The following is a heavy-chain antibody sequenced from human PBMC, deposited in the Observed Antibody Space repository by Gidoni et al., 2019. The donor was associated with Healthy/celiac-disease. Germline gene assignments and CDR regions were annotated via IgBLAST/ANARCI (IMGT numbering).Heavy chain of an antibody. CDR3: ARGRRFLEWLDLTYYFDY. D-gene: IGHD3-3*01. CDR2: ICYDGSKK. J-gene: IGHJ4*02. Sequence: QVQLVESGGGVVQQGSARRLSCAASGFTCSSYGMHWVRQAPGKGLEWVAVICYDGSKKYYADSVKGRFTISRDNSKNTLYLQMNSLRAEDTAVYYCARGRRFLEWLDLTYYFDYWGQGTLVTVSS. V-gene: IGHV3-33*01. CDR1: GFTCSSYG.